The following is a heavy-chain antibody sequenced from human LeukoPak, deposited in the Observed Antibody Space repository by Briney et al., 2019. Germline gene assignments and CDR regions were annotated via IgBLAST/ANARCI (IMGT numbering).Heavy chain of an antibody. D-gene: IGHD3-3*01. CDR1: GFTFSSYW. CDR3: TREGTDYDFWSGLDYYYMDV. V-gene: IGHV3-49*04. CDR2: IRSKAYGGTT. Sequence: GGSLRLSCAASGFTFSSYWMSWVRQAPGKGLEWVGFIRSKAYGGTTEYAASVKGRFTISRDDSKSIAYLQMNSLKTEDTAVYYCTREGTDYDFWSGLDYYYMDVWGKGTTVTVSS. J-gene: IGHJ6*03.